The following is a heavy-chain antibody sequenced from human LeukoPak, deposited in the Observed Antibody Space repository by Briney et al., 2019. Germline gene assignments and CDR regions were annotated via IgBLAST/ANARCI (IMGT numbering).Heavy chain of an antibody. V-gene: IGHV3-74*01. J-gene: IGHJ3*02. D-gene: IGHD5-18*01. Sequence: GGSLRLSCAASGFTVSSYWMHWVRQAPGKGLVWVSRINSDGRSTSYADSVKGRFTISRDNAKNTLYLQMNSLRAEDTAVYYCARVDTAMGWAFDIWGQGTMVTVSS. CDR3: ARVDTAMGWAFDI. CDR1: GFTVSSYW. CDR2: INSDGRST.